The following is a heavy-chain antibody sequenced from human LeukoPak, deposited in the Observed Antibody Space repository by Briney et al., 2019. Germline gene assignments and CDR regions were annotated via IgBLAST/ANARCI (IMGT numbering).Heavy chain of an antibody. CDR1: GFTFSTYA. D-gene: IGHD2-15*01. CDR2: ISYVGDNK. Sequence: GGSLRLSCAASGFTFSTYAMHWVRQAPGKGLEWVALISYVGDNKYYVDSVKGRFTISRDNSKNTLFLQMDSLRTEDTAVYYCAKAHLGGRCNGGICFEDSWGQGTLVTVSS. V-gene: IGHV3-30*18. J-gene: IGHJ4*02. CDR3: AKAHLGGRCNGGICFEDS.